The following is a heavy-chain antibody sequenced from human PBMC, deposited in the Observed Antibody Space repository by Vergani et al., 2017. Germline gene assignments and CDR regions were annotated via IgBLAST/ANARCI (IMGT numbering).Heavy chain of an antibody. Sequence: QVQLVQSGAEVKKPGASVKVSCKASGGTFSSYAISWVRQAPGQGLEWMGGIIPIFGTANYAQKFQGRVTITADESTSTAYMELSSLRSEDTAVYYCSRGWADYGSGSYALDYWGQGTLVTVSS. CDR2: IIPIFGTA. CDR1: GGTFSSYA. J-gene: IGHJ4*02. D-gene: IGHD3-10*01. V-gene: IGHV1-69*13. CDR3: SRGWADYGSGSYALDY.